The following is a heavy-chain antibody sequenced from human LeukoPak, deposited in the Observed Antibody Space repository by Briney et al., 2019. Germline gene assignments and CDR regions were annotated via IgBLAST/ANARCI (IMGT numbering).Heavy chain of an antibody. CDR1: GYTFTRYTFTNYY. Sequence: ASVKVSCKASGYTFTRYTFTNYYMHWVRQAPGQGLEWMGIINPSAGSTSYAQQFQGRVTMTRDTSTSTVYMEVSSLTSEDTAVYYCARNGWVGASQLGALDIWGQGTMVTVSP. J-gene: IGHJ3*02. D-gene: IGHD1-26*01. V-gene: IGHV1-46*01. CDR3: ARNGWVGASQLGALDI. CDR2: INPSAGST.